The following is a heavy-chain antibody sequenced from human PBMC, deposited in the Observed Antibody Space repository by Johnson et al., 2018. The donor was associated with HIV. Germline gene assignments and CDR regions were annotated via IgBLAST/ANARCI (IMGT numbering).Heavy chain of an antibody. D-gene: IGHD6-6*01. J-gene: IGHJ3*02. CDR1: GFTFSSYT. CDR2: ISYDGSNK. Sequence: QMQLVESGGGVVQPGRSLRLSCAASGFTFSSYTIHWVRQAPGKGLEWVAFISYDGSNKYYADSVKGRFTISRDNSKNTLYLQMNSLRAEDTALYYCANGGIAARPGAFDIWGQGTMVTVSS. CDR3: ANGGIAARPGAFDI. V-gene: IGHV3-30*04.